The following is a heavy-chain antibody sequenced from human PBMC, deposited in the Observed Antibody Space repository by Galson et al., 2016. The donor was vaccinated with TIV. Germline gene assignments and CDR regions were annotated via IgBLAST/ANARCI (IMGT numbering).Heavy chain of an antibody. V-gene: IGHV3-74*01. D-gene: IGHD3-10*02. CDR3: ARGLYEEYSVGLDS. CDR1: GFTSSNYW. J-gene: IGHJ4*02. Sequence: LRLSCAASGFTSSNYWMYWVRQVPGKGLVWVSRLNNDGSRTAYADSVNFRFTISRDNAKNTLFLQMNSLRADDTALYYCARGLYEEYSVGLDSWGQGTLVTVSS. CDR2: LNNDGSRT.